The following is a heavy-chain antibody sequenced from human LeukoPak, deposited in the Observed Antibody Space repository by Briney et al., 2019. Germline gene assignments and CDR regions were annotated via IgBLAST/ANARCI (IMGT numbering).Heavy chain of an antibody. Sequence: SETLSLTCAVYGGSFSGYYWSWIRQPPGKGLEWIGEINHSGSTNYNPSLKSRVTISVDTSKNQFSLKLSSVTAADTAMYYCAGARQLLGGVIDYWGQGTLVTVSS. CDR2: INHSGST. J-gene: IGHJ4*02. V-gene: IGHV4-34*01. CDR3: AGARQLLGGVIDY. D-gene: IGHD3-16*01. CDR1: GGSFSGYY.